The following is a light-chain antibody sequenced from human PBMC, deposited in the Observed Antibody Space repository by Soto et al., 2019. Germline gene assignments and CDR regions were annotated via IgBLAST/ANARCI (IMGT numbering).Light chain of an antibody. CDR3: HQGSNWPLT. Sequence: EIVLTQSPATLSLSPGERATLSCRASQSVSSYLAWYQQKPGQAPRLLIYDASNRATGIPARFSGSGSGTDFTLTISSLEPEDFAAYYCHQGSNWPLTFGPGTKVDIK. J-gene: IGKJ3*01. V-gene: IGKV3-11*01. CDR1: QSVSSY. CDR2: DAS.